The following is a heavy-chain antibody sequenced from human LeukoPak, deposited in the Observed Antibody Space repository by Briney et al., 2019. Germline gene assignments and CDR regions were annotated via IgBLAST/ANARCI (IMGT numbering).Heavy chain of an antibody. D-gene: IGHD3-9*01. Sequence: GGSLRLSCATSGFIFTDYPMSWVRQAPGKGLEWISNIRTTAEGAKYAYYADSVKGRVTISRDDGKNTLYLHMNSLRDDDTAVYYCATAQRYAFDYWGQGILVTVSS. CDR2: IRTTAEGAKYA. CDR3: ATAQRYAFDY. V-gene: IGHV3-48*02. J-gene: IGHJ4*02. CDR1: GFIFTDYP.